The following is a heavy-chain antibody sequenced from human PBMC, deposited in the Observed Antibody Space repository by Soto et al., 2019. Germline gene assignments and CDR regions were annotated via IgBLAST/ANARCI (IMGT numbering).Heavy chain of an antibody. CDR1: GYSFTSYW. CDR3: ARLSTSNYDFWSGYYRYDDFDI. D-gene: IGHD3-3*01. J-gene: IGHJ3*02. V-gene: IGHV5-51*01. CDR2: IYPGDSDT. Sequence: GESLKISCKGSGYSFTSYWIGWVRQMPGKGLEWMGIIYPGDSDTRYSPSFQGQVTISADKSISTAYLQWSSLKASDTAMYYCARLSTSNYDFWSGYYRYDDFDIWGQGTMVTV.